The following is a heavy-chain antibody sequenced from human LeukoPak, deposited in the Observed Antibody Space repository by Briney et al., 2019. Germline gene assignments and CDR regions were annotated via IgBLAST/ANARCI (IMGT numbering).Heavy chain of an antibody. J-gene: IGHJ4*02. V-gene: IGHV3-30*18. CDR3: AKKIGGLVPYYFDY. Sequence: GGSLRLSCAASGFTFSNYGMHWVRQAPGKGLEWVAAISYDGSNKYYADSVKGRFTISRDNSKNTLYLQVNSLRAEDTAVYYCAKKIGGLVPYYFDYWGQGTLVTVSS. CDR1: GFTFSNYG. CDR2: ISYDGSNK. D-gene: IGHD2-8*02.